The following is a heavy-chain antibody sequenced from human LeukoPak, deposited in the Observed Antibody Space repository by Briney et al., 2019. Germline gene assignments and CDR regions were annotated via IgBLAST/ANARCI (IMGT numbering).Heavy chain of an antibody. J-gene: IGHJ4*02. CDR2: SSGSCSST. D-gene: IGHD3-10*01. CDR1: GFTFSSYA. V-gene: IGHV3-23*01. Sequence: GGSLRLSCAVSGFTFSSYAMSWVRHPQGKGLEWVSASSGSCSSTYYADSVKRRFTIPRDNSKNTPYLKMKSLRADDTAVYYCAKKGFGEFVIDYWGQGTLVTVSS. CDR3: AKKGFGEFVIDY.